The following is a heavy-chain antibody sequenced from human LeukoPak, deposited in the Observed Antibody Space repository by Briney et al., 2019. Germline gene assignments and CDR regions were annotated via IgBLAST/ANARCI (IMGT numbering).Heavy chain of an antibody. V-gene: IGHV3-74*01. CDR1: GFSFSTHW. Sequence: PGGSLRLSCAAFGFSFSTHWMHWVRQAPGKGLVYVAQINSDGSATAYADSVKGRFTISRDNAKNTLYLDMSSLRAEDTAVYYCGSLTVVARGHWGQGTLVTVSS. CDR3: GSLTVVARGH. CDR2: INSDGSAT. J-gene: IGHJ4*02. D-gene: IGHD3-22*01.